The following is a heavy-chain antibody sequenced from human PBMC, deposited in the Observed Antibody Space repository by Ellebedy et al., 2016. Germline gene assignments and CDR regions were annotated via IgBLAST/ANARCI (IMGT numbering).Heavy chain of an antibody. CDR2: ISYDGSNK. V-gene: IGHV3-30*03. CDR3: ASHLGCSSTSCSYFDY. Sequence: GGSLRLSCADSGFTFSSYGMHWVRQAPGKGLEWVAVISYDGSNKYYADSVKGRFTISRDNSKNTLYLQMNSLRAEDTAVYYCASHLGCSSTSCSYFDYWGQGTLVTVSS. J-gene: IGHJ4*02. D-gene: IGHD2-2*01. CDR1: GFTFSSYG.